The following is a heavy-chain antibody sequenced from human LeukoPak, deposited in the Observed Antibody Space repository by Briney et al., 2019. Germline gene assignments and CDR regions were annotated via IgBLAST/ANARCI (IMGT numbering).Heavy chain of an antibody. J-gene: IGHJ5*02. Sequence: SETLSLTCAVYGGSFSGYYWSWIRQPPGKGLEWIGEINHSGSTNYNPSLKSRVTISVDTSKNQFSLKLSSVTAADTAVYYCARGIGIGVVISSWFDPWGQGTLVTVSS. D-gene: IGHD3-3*01. CDR1: GGSFSGYY. CDR2: INHSGST. V-gene: IGHV4-34*01. CDR3: ARGIGIGVVISSWFDP.